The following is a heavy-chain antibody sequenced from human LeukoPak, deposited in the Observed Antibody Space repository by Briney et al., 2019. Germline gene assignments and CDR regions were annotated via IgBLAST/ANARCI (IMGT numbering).Heavy chain of an antibody. J-gene: IGHJ5*02. CDR3: ARDTGSAFDP. CDR1: GGSFSGYY. V-gene: IGHV4-34*01. CDR2: IYYSGST. D-gene: IGHD3-10*01. Sequence: SETLSLTCAVYGGSFSGYYWSWIRQPPGKGLEWIGSIYYSGSTYYNPSLKSRVTISVDTSKNQFSLKLSSVTAADTAVYYCARDTGSAFDPWGQGTLVTVSS.